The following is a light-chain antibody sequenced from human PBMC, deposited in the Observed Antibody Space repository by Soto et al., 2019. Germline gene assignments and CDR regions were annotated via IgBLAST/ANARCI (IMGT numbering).Light chain of an antibody. J-gene: IGLJ3*02. CDR3: QSYDSSLSGWV. Sequence: QLVLTQPPSVSGAPGQRITISCTGSSSNIGARYDVHWYQQFPGTAPKLLIYGDSNRPSGVPDRFSGSRSGTSASLAITGLQAEDEADYYCQSYDSSLSGWVFGGGTKLTVL. CDR1: SSNIGARYD. V-gene: IGLV1-40*01. CDR2: GDS.